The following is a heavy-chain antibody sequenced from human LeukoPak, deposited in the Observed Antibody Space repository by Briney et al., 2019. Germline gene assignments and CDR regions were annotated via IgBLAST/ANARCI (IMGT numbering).Heavy chain of an antibody. V-gene: IGHV3-53*01. Sequence: PGGSLRLSCAASGFTVSSNYMSWVRQAPGKGLEWVSVIYSGGSTYYADSVKGRFTISRDNSKNSLYLQMSSLRAEDTAVYYCVRLIVGAIDYWGQGTLVTVSS. CDR3: VRLIVGAIDY. CDR1: GFTVSSNY. J-gene: IGHJ4*02. CDR2: IYSGGST. D-gene: IGHD1-26*01.